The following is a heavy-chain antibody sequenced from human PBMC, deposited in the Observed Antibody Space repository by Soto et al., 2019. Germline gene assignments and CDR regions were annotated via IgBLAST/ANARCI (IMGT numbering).Heavy chain of an antibody. CDR3: AKEVTIFGVVRYYYYYYGMDV. CDR1: GFTFSSYG. J-gene: IGHJ6*02. V-gene: IGHV3-30*18. D-gene: IGHD3-3*01. CDR2: ISYDGSNK. Sequence: GGSLRLSCAASGFTFSSYGMHWVRQAPGKGLEWVAVISYDGSNKYYADSVKGRFTISRDNSKNTLYLQMNSLRAEDTAVYYCAKEVTIFGVVRYYYYYYGMDVWGQGTTVTVSS.